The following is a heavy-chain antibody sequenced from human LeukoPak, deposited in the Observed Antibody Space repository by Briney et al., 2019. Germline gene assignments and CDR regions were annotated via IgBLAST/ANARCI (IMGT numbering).Heavy chain of an antibody. CDR1: GYTFTGYY. J-gene: IGHJ4*02. CDR2: INPNSGGT. V-gene: IGHV1-2*02. CDR3: ASEPLPYYGSGSPSYYFDY. Sequence: GASVKVSCKASGYTFTGYYMHWVRQAPGQGLEWMGWINPNSGGTNYAQKFQGRVTMTRDTSISTAYMELSRLRSDDTAVYYCASEPLPYYGSGSPSYYFDYWGQGTLVTVSS. D-gene: IGHD3-10*01.